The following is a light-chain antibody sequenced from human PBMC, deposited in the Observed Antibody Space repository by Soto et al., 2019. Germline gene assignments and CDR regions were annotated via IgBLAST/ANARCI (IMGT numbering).Light chain of an antibody. CDR1: QSVSSSY. J-gene: IGKJ2*01. Sequence: EIVLTQSPGTLSLSPGERATLSCRASQSVSSSYFAWYQQKPGQTPRLLIYGASSRATGIPDRFSGSGSRTDFTLTISRLEPEDFAVYYCQQYGSSPYTFGQGTKLEIK. CDR3: QQYGSSPYT. V-gene: IGKV3-20*01. CDR2: GAS.